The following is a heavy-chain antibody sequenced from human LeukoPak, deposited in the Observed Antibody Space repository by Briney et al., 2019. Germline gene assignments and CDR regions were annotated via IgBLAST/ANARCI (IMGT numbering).Heavy chain of an antibody. CDR2: IYTSGST. Sequence: SETLSLTCTVSGGSISSGSYYWSWIRQPAGKGLEWIGRIYTSGSTNSNPSLKSRVTISVDTSKNQFSLKLSSVTAADTAVYYCARDRWVSYMDVWGKGTTVTVSS. D-gene: IGHD6-13*01. J-gene: IGHJ6*03. CDR1: GGSISSGSYY. CDR3: ARDRWVSYMDV. V-gene: IGHV4-61*02.